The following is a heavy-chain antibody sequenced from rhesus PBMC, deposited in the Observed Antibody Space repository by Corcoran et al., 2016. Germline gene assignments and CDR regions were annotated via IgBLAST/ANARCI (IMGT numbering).Heavy chain of an antibody. CDR3: ARGALQYLDWFPPYFDY. D-gene: IGHD3-3*01. CDR2: IYSISGSD. CDR1: GGSISVSYY. Sequence: QVQLQESGPGLVKPSETLSLTCAVSGGSISVSYYWNWIRQPPGKGLEWIGNIYSISGSDYYNPSLKSRVTISKDTSKNRFSLKLGSVTAADTALYYCARGALQYLDWFPPYFDYWGQGVLVTVSS. J-gene: IGHJ4*01. V-gene: IGHV4S7*01.